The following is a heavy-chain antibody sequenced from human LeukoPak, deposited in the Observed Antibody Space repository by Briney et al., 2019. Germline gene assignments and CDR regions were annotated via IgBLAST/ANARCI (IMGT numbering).Heavy chain of an antibody. D-gene: IGHD3/OR15-3a*01. V-gene: IGHV4-38-2*02. CDR1: GYSISSGYY. Sequence: SETLSLTCTVSGYSISSGYYWGWIRQPPGKGLEWIGSIYHSGSTYYNPSLKSRVTISVDTSKNQFSLKLSSVTAADTAVYYCARGPDFGTRFESWGQGTLVTVSS. CDR2: IYHSGST. J-gene: IGHJ4*02. CDR3: ARGPDFGTRFES.